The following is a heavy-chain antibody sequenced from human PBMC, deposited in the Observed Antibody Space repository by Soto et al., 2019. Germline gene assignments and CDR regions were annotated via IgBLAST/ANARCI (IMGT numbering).Heavy chain of an antibody. Sequence: QVQLVESGGGVVQPGRSLRLSCAASGFTFSSYAMHWVRQAPGKRLEWVAVISYDGSNKYYADSVKGRFTISRDNSKNTLYLQMNSLRAEDTAVYYCARDLFDYWGQGTLVTVSS. CDR3: ARDLFDY. V-gene: IGHV3-30-3*01. CDR1: GFTFSSYA. CDR2: ISYDGSNK. J-gene: IGHJ4*02.